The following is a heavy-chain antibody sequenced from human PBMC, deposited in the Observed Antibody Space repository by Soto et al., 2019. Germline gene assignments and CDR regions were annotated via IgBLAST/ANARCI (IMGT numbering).Heavy chain of an antibody. CDR3: ASSMTTVTTFDY. CDR1: GFTFSSYV. J-gene: IGHJ4*02. D-gene: IGHD4-17*01. V-gene: IGHV3-30*03. Sequence: GSLRLSCAASGFTFSSYVMHWVRQAPGKGLEWVAVISYDGSNKYYADSVKGRFTISRDNSKNTLYLQMNSLRAEDTAVYYWASSMTTVTTFDYWGQGTLVTVSS. CDR2: ISYDGSNK.